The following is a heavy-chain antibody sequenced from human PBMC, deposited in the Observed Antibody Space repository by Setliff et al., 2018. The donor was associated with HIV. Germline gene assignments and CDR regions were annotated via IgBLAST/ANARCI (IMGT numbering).Heavy chain of an antibody. CDR1: GYTFKWSY. D-gene: IGHD6-19*01. Sequence: ASVKVSCKASGYTFKWSYFRWVRQAPGQGLEWMGIINPSGGSTTYAQKFQDRVTITRDTSTRTVYMELSSLRSEDTAVYYCARVGPRNGWYVGDYYDFWGQGSLVTVSS. V-gene: IGHV1-46*02. CDR3: ARVGPRNGWYVGDYYDF. CDR2: INPSGGST. J-gene: IGHJ4*02.